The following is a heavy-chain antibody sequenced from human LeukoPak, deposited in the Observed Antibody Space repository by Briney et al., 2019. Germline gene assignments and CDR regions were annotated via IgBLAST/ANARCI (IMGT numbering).Heavy chain of an antibody. D-gene: IGHD3-16*02. J-gene: IGHJ4*02. CDR2: IKQDGSEK. CDR1: GFTFSSYW. Sequence: GGSLRLSCAASGFTFSSYWMSWVRQAPGKGLEWVANIKQDGSEKYYVDSVEGRFTISRDNAKNSLYLQMNSLRAEDTAVYYCARAALLRLGELSLGDYYFDYWGQGTLVTVSS. V-gene: IGHV3-7*01. CDR3: ARAALLRLGELSLGDYYFDY.